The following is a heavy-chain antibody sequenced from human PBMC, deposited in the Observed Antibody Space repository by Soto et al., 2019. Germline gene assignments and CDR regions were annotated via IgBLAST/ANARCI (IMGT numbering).Heavy chain of an antibody. V-gene: IGHV3-21*01. Sequence: EVQLVESGGGLVKPGGSLRLSCEASGLTFNTNYMNWVRQAPGKGLEWVASINIANYIYYADSVKGRFTISKDNAKNSLYLQMNSLRAEDTAVYYCVREGGFCCGSTCRYFDYWGQGTLVTVSS. CDR2: INIANYI. CDR3: VREGGFCCGSTCRYFDY. CDR1: GLTFNTNY. J-gene: IGHJ4*02. D-gene: IGHD2-2*01.